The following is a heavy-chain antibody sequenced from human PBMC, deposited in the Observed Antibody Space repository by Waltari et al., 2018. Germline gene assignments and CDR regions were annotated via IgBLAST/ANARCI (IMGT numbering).Heavy chain of an antibody. CDR1: GFTFSSYS. D-gene: IGHD1-20*01. CDR3: ASVHRGAVC. CDR2: ISSSSSYI. Sequence: EVQLVESGGGLVKPGGSLRLSCAASGFTFSSYSMNWVRQAPGEGLEWVSSISSSSSYIYYADSVKGRFTISRDNAKNSLYLQMNSLRAEDTAVYYCASVHRGAVCWGQGTLVTVSS. V-gene: IGHV3-21*01. J-gene: IGHJ4*02.